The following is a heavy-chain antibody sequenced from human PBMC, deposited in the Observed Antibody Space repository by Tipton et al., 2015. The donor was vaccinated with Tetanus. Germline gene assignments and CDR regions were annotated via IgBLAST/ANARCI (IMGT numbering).Heavy chain of an antibody. CDR3: ATQTDNWFDP. Sequence: TLSLTCTVSDDSMSSGTSYWGWVRQPPGKALEWLGTVYYDGSPYYNSSLKSRLTISVDTSKRQFFLRLTSVTAAYTAVYYCATQTDNWFDPWGQGLLVTVSS. CDR2: VYYDGSP. V-gene: IGHV4-39*01. CDR1: DDSMSSGTSY. J-gene: IGHJ5*02.